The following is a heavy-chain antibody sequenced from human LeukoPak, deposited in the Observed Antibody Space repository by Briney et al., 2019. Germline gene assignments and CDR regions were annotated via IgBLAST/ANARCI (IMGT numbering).Heavy chain of an antibody. D-gene: IGHD6-19*01. CDR3: TRGPPGYSSGCPDY. J-gene: IGHJ4*02. CDR2: IRSEAYGGTT. Sequence: QTGGSLRLSCTASGFTFGDYAMSWVRQAPGKGLEWVGFIRSEAYGGTTEYAASVKGRFTISRDDSKSIAYLQMNSLKTEDTAVYYCTRGPPGYSSGCPDYWGQGTLVTVSS. V-gene: IGHV3-49*04. CDR1: GFTFGDYA.